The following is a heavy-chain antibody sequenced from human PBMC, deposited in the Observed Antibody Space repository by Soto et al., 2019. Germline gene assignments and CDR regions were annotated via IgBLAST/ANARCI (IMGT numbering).Heavy chain of an antibody. Sequence: EVQRLESGGGLVKPGGSLRLSCAASGFTFSSYSTNWVRQAPGKGLEWVSSISSSSSYIYYADSVKGRFTISRDNAKNSLYLQMNSLRAEDTAVYYCARARDYCSSTSCYRAPWGQGTLVTVSS. J-gene: IGHJ5*02. CDR2: ISSSSSYI. CDR1: GFTFSSYS. CDR3: ARARDYCSSTSCYRAP. D-gene: IGHD2-2*01. V-gene: IGHV3-21*01.